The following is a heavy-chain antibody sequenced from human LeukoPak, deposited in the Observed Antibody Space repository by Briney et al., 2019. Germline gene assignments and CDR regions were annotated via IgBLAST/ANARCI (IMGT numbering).Heavy chain of an antibody. Sequence: ASVKVSCKTSGGTFSNYAINWVRQAPGQGLEWMGIINPSGGSTSYAQKFQGRVTMTRDTSTSTVYMELSSLRSEDTAVYYCARLVVVAATDWFDPWGQGTLVTVSS. CDR2: INPSGGST. CDR3: ARLVVVAATDWFDP. CDR1: GGTFSNYA. V-gene: IGHV1-46*01. D-gene: IGHD2-15*01. J-gene: IGHJ5*02.